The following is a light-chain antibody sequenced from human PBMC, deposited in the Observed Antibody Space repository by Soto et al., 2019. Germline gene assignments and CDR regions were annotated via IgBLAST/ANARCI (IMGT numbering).Light chain of an antibody. CDR3: ATWADSLNTYV. Sequence: QSALTQPASVSGSPGQSITISCTGTSSDVGSYNLVSWYQQHPGKAPKLMIYEVSKRPSGVPDRFSGSKSGTSASLAISGLQSEDEADYYCATWADSLNTYVFGAGTKVTVL. J-gene: IGLJ1*01. CDR2: EVS. CDR1: SSDVGSYNL. V-gene: IGLV2-14*02.